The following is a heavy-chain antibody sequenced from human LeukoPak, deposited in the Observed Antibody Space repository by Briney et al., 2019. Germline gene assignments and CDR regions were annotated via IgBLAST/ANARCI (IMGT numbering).Heavy chain of an antibody. V-gene: IGHV3-48*01. D-gene: IGHD1-26*01. Sequence: PGGSLRLSCAASGFTFSSYSMNWVRQAPGKGLEWVSYISSSSSTIYYADSVKGRFTISRDNAKNSLYLQMNSLRAEDTAVYYCAREAMWRGEWELTGYYYYMDVWGKGTTVIVSS. CDR2: ISSSSSTI. J-gene: IGHJ6*03. CDR1: GFTFSSYS. CDR3: AREAMWRGEWELTGYYYYMDV.